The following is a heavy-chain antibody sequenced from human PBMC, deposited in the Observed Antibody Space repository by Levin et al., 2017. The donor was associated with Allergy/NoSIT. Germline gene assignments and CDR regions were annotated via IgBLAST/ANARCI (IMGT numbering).Heavy chain of an antibody. CDR1: GFTFSSYA. CDR2: ISGSGGST. V-gene: IGHV3-23*01. Sequence: GESLKISCAASGFTFSSYAMSWVRQAPGKGLEWVSAISGSGGSTYYADSVKGRFTISRDNSKNTLYLQMNSLRAEDTAVYYCAKGRLDGDYWGQGTLVTVSS. CDR3: AKGRLDGDY. J-gene: IGHJ4*02.